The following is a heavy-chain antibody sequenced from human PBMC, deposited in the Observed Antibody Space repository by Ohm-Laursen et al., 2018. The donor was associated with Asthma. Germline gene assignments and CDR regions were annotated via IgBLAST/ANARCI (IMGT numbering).Heavy chain of an antibody. CDR3: ARASGGYYIDY. Sequence: SLRLSCAASGFNFNSSAMHWVRQAPGKGLEWVAVMSYDGNNKYHAASVQGRFTISRDNSKSTLLLQMSSLRPEDTAVYYCARASGGYYIDYWGQGTLVTVSS. V-gene: IGHV3-30-3*01. D-gene: IGHD1-26*01. CDR2: MSYDGNNK. CDR1: GFNFNSSA. J-gene: IGHJ4*02.